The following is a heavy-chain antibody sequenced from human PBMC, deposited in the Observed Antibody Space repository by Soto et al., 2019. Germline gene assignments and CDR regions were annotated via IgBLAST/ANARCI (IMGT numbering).Heavy chain of an antibody. V-gene: IGHV1-46*01. D-gene: IGHD2-15*01. CDR3: AREENCSDGICYSEYFQR. CDR1: GYIFTAYS. Sequence: QVQLVQSGAEVKKPGASVKVSCKASGYIFTAYSMHWVRQAPGQGLEWMGVVNPSVGSTITAQKFQGRITMTRDTSTSTVYMDLSSLTSEDTAVYYCAREENCSDGICYSEYFQRWGQGTLVTVSS. J-gene: IGHJ1*01. CDR2: VNPSVGST.